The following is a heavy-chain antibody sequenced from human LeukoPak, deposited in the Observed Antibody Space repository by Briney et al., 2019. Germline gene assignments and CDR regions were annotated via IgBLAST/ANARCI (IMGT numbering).Heavy chain of an antibody. V-gene: IGHV3-23*01. CDR1: GFIFSTYA. J-gene: IGHJ4*02. CDR2: ISGSGGST. CDR3: AKVIRAAPGKGYFDY. Sequence: GGSLRLSCATSGFIFSTYALSWVRQAPGKGLEWASSISGSGGSTYHADSVKGRFTISRDSSKNTLYLQMNSLRAEDTAIYYCAKVIRAAPGKGYFDYWGQGTLVTVSS. D-gene: IGHD6-13*01.